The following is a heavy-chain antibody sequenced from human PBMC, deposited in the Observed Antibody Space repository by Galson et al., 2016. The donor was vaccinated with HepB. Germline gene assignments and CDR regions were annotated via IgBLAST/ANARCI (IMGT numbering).Heavy chain of an antibody. CDR3: VRDMYGSYFAFDI. J-gene: IGHJ3*02. CDR2: INNDGSSS. CDR1: GFPFNDYW. D-gene: IGHD1-26*01. Sequence: LRLSCAASGFPFNDYWMHWVRQAPGRGLDWVSRINNDGSSSTYADSVKGRFTISRDNAKNTLYLQMNSLRAEDTTVYYCVRDMYGSYFAFDIWGQGAMVTVSS. V-gene: IGHV3-74*01.